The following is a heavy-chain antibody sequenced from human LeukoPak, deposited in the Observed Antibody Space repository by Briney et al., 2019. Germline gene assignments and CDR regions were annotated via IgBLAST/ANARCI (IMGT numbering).Heavy chain of an antibody. D-gene: IGHD5-24*01. Sequence: GGSLGLSCAVSGFSVTNNYMSWVRQAPGKGLEWVSVFYVGGATYYADSVKGRFTISRDNSENTLCLQMKSLRAEDTAVYYCARGDGYNFFDYWGQGTLVTVSS. CDR3: ARGDGYNFFDY. J-gene: IGHJ4*02. CDR2: FYVGGAT. V-gene: IGHV3-53*01. CDR1: GFSVTNNY.